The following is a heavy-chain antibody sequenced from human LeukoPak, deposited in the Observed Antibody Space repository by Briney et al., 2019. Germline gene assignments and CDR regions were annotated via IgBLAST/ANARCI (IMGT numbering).Heavy chain of an antibody. D-gene: IGHD5-18*01. CDR1: GGSISSGGYS. CDR2: IYHNGNT. CDR3: ASGGYSYGFDY. J-gene: IGHJ4*02. Sequence: SQTLSLTCAVSGGSISSGGYSWSWIRQTPGKGLEWIGYIYHNGNTYYSPSLKSRVTISVDRSKNQLSLKLSSVTAADTAMYYCASGGYSYGFDYWGQGTLVTVSS. V-gene: IGHV4-30-2*01.